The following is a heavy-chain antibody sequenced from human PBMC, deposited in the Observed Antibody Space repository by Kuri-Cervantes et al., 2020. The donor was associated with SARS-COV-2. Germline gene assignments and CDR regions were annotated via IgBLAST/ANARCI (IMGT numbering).Heavy chain of an antibody. J-gene: IGHJ6*02. V-gene: IGHV4-30-4*01. CDR1: GASISSADYY. D-gene: IGHD5-18*01. CDR3: ASCPGGLPYYYYGMDV. CDR2: IYYSGST. Sequence: SCTVSGASISSADYYWSWIRQPPGKGLEWIGYIYYSGSTYYNPSLKSRITISVDTSKNQFSLKLSSVTAADTAVYYCASCPGGLPYYYYGMDVWGQGTTVTVSS.